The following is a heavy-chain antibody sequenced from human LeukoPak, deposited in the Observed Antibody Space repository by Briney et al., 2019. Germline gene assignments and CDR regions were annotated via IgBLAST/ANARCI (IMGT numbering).Heavy chain of an antibody. CDR3: ARDRGPGYYDFWSGSKDPRYYFDY. CDR2: IWYDGSNK. Sequence: GGSLRLSCAASGFTFSSYGMHWVRQAPGKGLEGVAVIWYDGSNKYYADSVKGRFTISRDNSKNTLYLQMNSLRAEDTAVYYCARDRGPGYYDFWSGSKDPRYYFDYWGQGTLVTVSS. J-gene: IGHJ4*02. V-gene: IGHV3-33*01. CDR1: GFTFSSYG. D-gene: IGHD3-3*01.